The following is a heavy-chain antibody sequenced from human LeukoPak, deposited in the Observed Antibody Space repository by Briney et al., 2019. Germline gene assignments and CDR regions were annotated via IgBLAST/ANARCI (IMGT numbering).Heavy chain of an antibody. Sequence: PGGSLRLSCAASGFTFSSYSMNWVRQAPGKGLEWVSSISSSSSYIYYADSVKGRFTISRDNAKNLLYLQMNSLRAEDTAVYYCARDKVHAFDPWGQGTLVTVSS. D-gene: IGHD4/OR15-4a*01. CDR2: ISSSSSYI. J-gene: IGHJ5*02. CDR3: ARDKVHAFDP. CDR1: GFTFSSYS. V-gene: IGHV3-21*01.